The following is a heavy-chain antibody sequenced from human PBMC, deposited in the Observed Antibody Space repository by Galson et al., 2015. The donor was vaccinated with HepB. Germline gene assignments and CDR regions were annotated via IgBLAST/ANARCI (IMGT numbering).Heavy chain of an antibody. D-gene: IGHD3-16*02. CDR2: ISGSGDRT. V-gene: IGHV3-23*01. J-gene: IGHJ4*02. Sequence: SLRLSCAASGITFSSYAMSWVRQAPGKGLEWVSAISGSGDRTHYADSVKGRFTISRDNSKNTLYLQMNSLRAEDTAVYYCAKGMSTFGGVIVPSDYWGQGTLVTVSS. CDR1: GITFSSYA. CDR3: AKGMSTFGGVIVPSDY.